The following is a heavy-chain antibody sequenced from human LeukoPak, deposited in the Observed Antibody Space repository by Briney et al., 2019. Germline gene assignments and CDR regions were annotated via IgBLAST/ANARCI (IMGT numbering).Heavy chain of an antibody. J-gene: IGHJ4*02. CDR1: GYTFTSYY. D-gene: IGHD6-19*01. V-gene: IGHV1-46*01. CDR2: INPSGGST. Sequence: ASVKVSCTASGYTFTSYYMHWVRQAPGQGLEWMGIINPSGGSTSYAQKFQGRVTMTRDTSTSTVYMELSSLRSEDTAVYYCARDSSPVYSSGTLDYWGQGTLVTVSS. CDR3: ARDSSPVYSSGTLDY.